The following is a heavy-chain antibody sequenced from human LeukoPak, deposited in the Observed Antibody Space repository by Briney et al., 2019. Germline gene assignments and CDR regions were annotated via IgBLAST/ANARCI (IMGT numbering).Heavy chain of an antibody. V-gene: IGHV4-34*01. D-gene: IGHD5-18*01. CDR2: INHSGST. CDR1: GGSFSGYY. Sequence: PSETLSLTCAVYGGSFSGYYWSWIRQPPGKGLEWIGEINHSGSTNYNPSLKSRATTSADTSKNQFSLKLSSVTAADTAVYYCARAPNAGDSYRSGMYYYYGMDVWGKGTTVTVSS. J-gene: IGHJ6*04. CDR3: ARAPNAGDSYRSGMYYYYGMDV.